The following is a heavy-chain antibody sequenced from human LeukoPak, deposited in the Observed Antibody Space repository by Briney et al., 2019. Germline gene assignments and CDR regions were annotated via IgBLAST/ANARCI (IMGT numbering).Heavy chain of an antibody. CDR3: ARVHLSYYDSSGYSSDWFDP. Sequence: ASVKGSCKASGYTFTSYDINWVRQATGQGLEWMGWMNPNSGNTGYAQKFQGRVTITRNTSISTAYMELSSLRSEDRAVYYCARVHLSYYDSSGYSSDWFDPWGQGTLVTVSS. J-gene: IGHJ5*02. V-gene: IGHV1-8*03. CDR2: MNPNSGNT. D-gene: IGHD3-22*01. CDR1: GYTFTSYD.